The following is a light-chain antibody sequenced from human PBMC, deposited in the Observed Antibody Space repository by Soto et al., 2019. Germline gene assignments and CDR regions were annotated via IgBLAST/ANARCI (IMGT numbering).Light chain of an antibody. V-gene: IGKV1-5*03. Sequence: DIQMTQSPSTLSASVGDRVTITCRASQSIDNWLAWYQQKPGKAPKVLIYKASTLKSGVPPRFSGSRSGTEFTLSISGLQPDDFATYYCQQYKTYSTFGGGTKVEIK. CDR3: QQYKTYST. J-gene: IGKJ4*01. CDR2: KAS. CDR1: QSIDNW.